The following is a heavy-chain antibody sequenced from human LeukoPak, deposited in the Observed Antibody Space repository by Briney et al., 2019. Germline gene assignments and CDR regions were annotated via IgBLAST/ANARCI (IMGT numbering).Heavy chain of an antibody. Sequence: GGSLRLSCAASGFTFSSYAMHWVRQAPGKGLEWVAVISYDGSNKCYADSVKGRFTISRDNSKNTLYLQMNSLRAEDTAVYYCASPLITMVRGVITLEVELRDYWGQGTLVTVSS. J-gene: IGHJ4*02. CDR1: GFTFSSYA. V-gene: IGHV3-30-3*01. CDR3: ASPLITMVRGVITLEVELRDY. CDR2: ISYDGSNK. D-gene: IGHD3-10*01.